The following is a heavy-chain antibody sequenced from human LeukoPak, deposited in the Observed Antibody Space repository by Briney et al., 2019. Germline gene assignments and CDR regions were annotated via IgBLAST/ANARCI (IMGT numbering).Heavy chain of an antibody. Sequence: GASVKVSCKASGYTFSSYGISWVRQAPGQGLEWMGWISGYKGDTNYPQKFQGRVTMTTDTSTSTAYMELRSLRSDDTAVYYCARTRDYDINWLDPWGEGTLVTVSS. J-gene: IGHJ5*02. CDR2: ISGYKGDT. CDR3: ARTRDYDINWLDP. D-gene: IGHD3-9*01. CDR1: GYTFSSYG. V-gene: IGHV1-18*01.